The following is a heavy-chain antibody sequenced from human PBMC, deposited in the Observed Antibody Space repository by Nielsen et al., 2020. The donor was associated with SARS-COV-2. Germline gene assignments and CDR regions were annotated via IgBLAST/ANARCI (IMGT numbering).Heavy chain of an antibody. CDR1: GFTFSSYG. D-gene: IGHD3-10*01. CDR3: AKEKFGEFPYYGMDV. V-gene: IGHV3-30*18. J-gene: IGHJ6*02. CDR2: ISYDGSNK. Sequence: GGSLRLSCAASGFTFSSYGMHWVRQAPGKGLEWVAVISYDGSNKYYADSVKGRFTISRDNANHALFLQMNSLRAEDTAVYYCAKEKFGEFPYYGMDVWGQGTTVTVSS.